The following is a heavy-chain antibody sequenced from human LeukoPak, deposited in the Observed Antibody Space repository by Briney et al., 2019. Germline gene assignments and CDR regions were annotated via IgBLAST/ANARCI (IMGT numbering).Heavy chain of an antibody. CDR3: ARDRSTDYFDY. J-gene: IGHJ4*02. V-gene: IGHV4-59*01. CDR1: GGSISSYY. Sequence: TLSLTCTVSGGSISSYYWSWIRQPPGKGLEWIGYIYYSGSTNYNPSLRSRVTISVDTSKNQFSLKLSSVTAADTAVYYCARDRSTDYFDYWGQGTLVTVSS. D-gene: IGHD2-21*02. CDR2: IYYSGST.